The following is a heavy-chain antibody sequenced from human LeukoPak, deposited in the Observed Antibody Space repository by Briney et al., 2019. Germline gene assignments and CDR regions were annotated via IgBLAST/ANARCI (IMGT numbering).Heavy chain of an antibody. CDR3: ARHIAVSYDAFDL. Sequence: PSETLSLTCTVSGGSVSSRSYYWGWIRQPPGKGLEWIGSNYYGGSTHYSPSLKSRVTISVDTSKTQFSLQLTSVTAADTAVYFCARHIAVSYDAFDLWGRGTMVSVSS. CDR2: NYYGGST. V-gene: IGHV4-39*01. D-gene: IGHD6-19*01. J-gene: IGHJ3*01. CDR1: GGSVSSRSYY.